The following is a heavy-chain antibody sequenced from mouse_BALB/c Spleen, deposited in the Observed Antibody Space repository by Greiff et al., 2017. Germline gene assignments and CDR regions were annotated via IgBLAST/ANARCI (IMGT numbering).Heavy chain of an antibody. Sequence: EVKLQESGGGLVKPGGSLKLSCAASGFTFSSYAMSWVRQTPEKRLEWVATISSGGSYTYYPDSVKGRFTISRDNAKNTLYLQMSSLRSEDTAMYYCARHRTDWGQGTLVTVSA. V-gene: IGHV5-9-3*01. CDR2: ISSGGSYT. CDR1: GFTFSSYA. J-gene: IGHJ3*01. CDR3: ARHRTD.